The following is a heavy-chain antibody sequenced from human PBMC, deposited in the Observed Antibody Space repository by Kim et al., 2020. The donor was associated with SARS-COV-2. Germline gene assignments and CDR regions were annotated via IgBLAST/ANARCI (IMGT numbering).Heavy chain of an antibody. Sequence: SVKVSCKASGGTFSSYAISWVRQAPGQGLEWMGGIIPIFGTANYAQKFQGRVTITADESTSTAYMELSSLRSEDTAVYYCARDQSLAPTPRNYYYYGMDVWGQGTTVTVPS. CDR1: GGTFSSYA. J-gene: IGHJ6*02. CDR3: ARDQSLAPTPRNYYYYGMDV. D-gene: IGHD3-3*02. V-gene: IGHV1-69*13. CDR2: IIPIFGTA.